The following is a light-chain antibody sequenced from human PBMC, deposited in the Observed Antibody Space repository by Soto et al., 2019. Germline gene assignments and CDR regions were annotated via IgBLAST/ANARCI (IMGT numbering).Light chain of an antibody. V-gene: IGKV1-5*03. CDR2: KTS. CDR1: QSIDNW. Sequence: DIQMTQSPSTLSASVVDRVTITCRASQSIDNWLAWYQQKPGKAPNLLIYKTSNLESGVPSRFSGSGSGTEFSLTISSLQPDDFATYYCQQYKSFSLTFGGGTKVDIK. J-gene: IGKJ4*01. CDR3: QQYKSFSLT.